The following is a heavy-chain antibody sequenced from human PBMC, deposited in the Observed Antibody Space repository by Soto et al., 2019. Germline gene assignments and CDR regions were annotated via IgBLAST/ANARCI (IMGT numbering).Heavy chain of an antibody. CDR3: ARDVIGSGFDC. Sequence: GGSLRLSCAASGFTFSSYGMHWVRQAPGKGLEWVAVIWYDGSNKYYADSVKGRFTISRDNSKNTLYLQMNSLRAEDTAVYYCARDVIGSGFDCWGQGTLVTVSS. D-gene: IGHD6-19*01. CDR1: GFTFSSYG. CDR2: IWYDGSNK. V-gene: IGHV3-33*01. J-gene: IGHJ4*02.